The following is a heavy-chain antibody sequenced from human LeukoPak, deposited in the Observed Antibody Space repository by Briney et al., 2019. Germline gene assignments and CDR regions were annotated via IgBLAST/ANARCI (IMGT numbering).Heavy chain of an antibody. D-gene: IGHD1-26*01. CDR3: ARRRNSGSYTY. CDR2: INHSGST. V-gene: IGHV4-34*01. Sequence: SETLSLTCAVYGGSFSGYYWSWIRQPPGKGLEWIGEINHSGSTNYNPSLKSRVTISVDTSKNQFSLKLSSVTAADTALYYCARRRNSGSYTYWGQGTLVTVSS. J-gene: IGHJ4*02. CDR1: GGSFSGYY.